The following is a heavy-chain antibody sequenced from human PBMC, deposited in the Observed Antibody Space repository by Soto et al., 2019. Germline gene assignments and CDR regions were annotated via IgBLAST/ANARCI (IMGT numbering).Heavy chain of an antibody. J-gene: IGHJ5*02. CDR2: INHSGST. Sequence: QVQLQQWGAGLLKPSETLSLTCAVYGGSFSGYYWSWIRQPPGKGLEWIGEINHSGSTNYNPSLKSRVTISVDTSKNQFSLKLSSVTAADTAVYYCAVRDYGDYGLDPWGQGTLVTVSS. D-gene: IGHD4-17*01. CDR1: GGSFSGYY. V-gene: IGHV4-34*01. CDR3: AVRDYGDYGLDP.